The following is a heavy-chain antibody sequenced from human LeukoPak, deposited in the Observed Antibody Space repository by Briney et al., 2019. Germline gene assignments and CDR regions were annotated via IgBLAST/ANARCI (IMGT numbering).Heavy chain of an antibody. V-gene: IGHV5-51*01. J-gene: IGHJ2*01. D-gene: IGHD4-17*01. CDR1: GYSFSSYW. Sequence: GESLKISCEGSGYSFSSYWIGWVRQMPGKGLEWMGIIYPGDSDTRYSPSFQGQVTISADKSISTAYLQWSSLKASDTAMYYRARRVTTPYWYFDLWGRGTLVTVSS. CDR2: IYPGDSDT. CDR3: ARRVTTPYWYFDL.